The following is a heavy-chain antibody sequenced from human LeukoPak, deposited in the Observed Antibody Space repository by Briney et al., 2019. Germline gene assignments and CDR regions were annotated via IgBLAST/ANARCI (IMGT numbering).Heavy chain of an antibody. V-gene: IGHV3-7*04. CDR2: IKQDGNEK. CDR1: GFTFNNYW. Sequence: GGSLRLSCAASGFTFNNYWMNWVRQAPGKGLEWVAMIKQDGNEKYYVDSVKGRFTISRDNAKNSLYLQMNSLRPEDTAVYYCAGGFGELSETYFDYWGQGTLVTVSS. J-gene: IGHJ4*02. CDR3: AGGFGELSETYFDY. D-gene: IGHD3-10*01.